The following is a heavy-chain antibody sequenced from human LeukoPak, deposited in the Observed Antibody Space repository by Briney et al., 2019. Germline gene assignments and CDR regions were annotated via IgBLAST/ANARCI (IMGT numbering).Heavy chain of an antibody. CDR2: TSAYNGNT. J-gene: IGHJ4*02. D-gene: IGHD3-22*01. CDR1: GYTFTSYG. CDR3: ARGVHYYDSSGYYGGDY. V-gene: IGHV1-18*01. Sequence: ASVKVSCKASGYTFTSYGISWVRQAPGQGLEWMGWTSAYNGNTNYAQKLQGRVTMTTDTSTSTAYMELRNLRSDDTAVYYCARGVHYYDSSGYYGGDYWGQGTLVTVSS.